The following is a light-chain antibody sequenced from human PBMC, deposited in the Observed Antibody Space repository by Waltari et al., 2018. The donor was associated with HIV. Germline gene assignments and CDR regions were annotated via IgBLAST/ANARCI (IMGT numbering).Light chain of an antibody. J-gene: IGKJ4*01. CDR1: QSISTY. CDR2: AAS. V-gene: IGKV1-39*01. CDR3: QHSYKTPLT. Sequence: DLQMTQSPSSLSTSVGDSVTITCRASQSISTYLNWYQQKPGKAPKLLIYAASRLPSGVPSRFSGSGSGTDFTLTISSLQPEDFATYFCQHSYKTPLTFGGGTKVEIK.